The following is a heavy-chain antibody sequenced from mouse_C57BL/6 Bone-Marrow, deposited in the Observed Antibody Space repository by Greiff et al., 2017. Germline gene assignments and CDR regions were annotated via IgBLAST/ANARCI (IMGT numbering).Heavy chain of an antibody. CDR1: GFSLTSSG. V-gene: IGHV2-9*01. Sequence: QVQLKESGPGLVAPSQSLSITCTVSGFSLTSSGVDWVRQPPGKGLEWLGVIWGGGSTNYNSALMSRLSISKDNSKSQVFLQMNSLQTDDTAMYYCAKHGGSYDYDSYWYFDVWGTGTTVTVSS. D-gene: IGHD2-4*01. J-gene: IGHJ1*03. CDR2: IWGGGST. CDR3: AKHGGSYDYDSYWYFDV.